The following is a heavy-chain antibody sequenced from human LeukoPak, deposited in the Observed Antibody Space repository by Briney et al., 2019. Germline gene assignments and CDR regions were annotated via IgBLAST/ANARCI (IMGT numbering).Heavy chain of an antibody. CDR1: GGSISSGDYY. CDR2: IYYSGST. V-gene: IGHV4-30-4*01. J-gene: IGHJ4*02. Sequence: SETLSLTCTVSGGSISSGDYYWGWIRQPPGKGLEWIGYIYYSGSTYYNPSLKSRVTISVDTSKNQFSLKLSSVTAADTAVYYCARVTYDSSGYPFDYWGQGTLVTVSS. D-gene: IGHD3-22*01. CDR3: ARVTYDSSGYPFDY.